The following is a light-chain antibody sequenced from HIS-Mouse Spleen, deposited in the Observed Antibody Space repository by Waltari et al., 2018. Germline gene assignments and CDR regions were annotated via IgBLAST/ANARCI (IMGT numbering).Light chain of an antibody. CDR3: QQYNNWWT. J-gene: IGKJ1*01. CDR2: GAS. Sequence: EIVMTQSPATLSVSPGERATLSCRASQSVSSNLAWYQQKPCQAPRLLIYGASTRATAIPARFSGSGSGTEFTLTISSLQSEDFAVYYCQQYNNWWTFGQGTKVEIK. V-gene: IGKV3-15*01. CDR1: QSVSSN.